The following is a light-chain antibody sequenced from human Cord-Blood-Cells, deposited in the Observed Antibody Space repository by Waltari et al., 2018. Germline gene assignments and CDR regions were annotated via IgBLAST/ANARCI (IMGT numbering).Light chain of an antibody. CDR2: EGS. Sequence: QSALTQPASVSGSPGQSITISCTGTSSDVGSHTLVSWYQQHPGKAPKLMIYEGSKRPSGVSNRFPGSKSGNTASLTISGLQAEDEADYYCCSYAGSSTVVFGGGTKLTVL. V-gene: IGLV2-23*01. J-gene: IGLJ2*01. CDR1: SSDVGSHTL. CDR3: CSYAGSSTVV.